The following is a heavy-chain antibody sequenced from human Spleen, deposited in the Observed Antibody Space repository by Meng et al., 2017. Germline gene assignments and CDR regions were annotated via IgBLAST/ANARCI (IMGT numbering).Heavy chain of an antibody. CDR3: ARDKAYSNTEFDPFDI. J-gene: IGHJ3*02. Sequence: ASVKVSCKASGYTFSIYGITWVRQAPGQGPEWLGWISAFNDYTNYAQKFKGRVTMTTDKSTSTAYMELRSLRSDDTAVYYCARDKAYSNTEFDPFDIWGQGTMVTVSS. CDR1: GYTFSIYG. D-gene: IGHD6-13*01. V-gene: IGHV1-18*01. CDR2: ISAFNDYT.